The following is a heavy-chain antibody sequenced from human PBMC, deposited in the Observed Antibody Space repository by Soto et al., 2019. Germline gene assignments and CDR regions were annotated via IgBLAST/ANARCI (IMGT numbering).Heavy chain of an antibody. J-gene: IGHJ6*02. CDR3: AREMLTYSSSWYNGGDYYYGMDV. Sequence: QVQLVQSGAEVKKPGSSVKVSCKASGGTFSSYAISWARQAPGQGLEWMGGIIPIFGTANYAQKFQGRVTITADESTSTAYMELSSLRSEDTAVYYCAREMLTYSSSWYNGGDYYYGMDVWGQGTTVTVSS. CDR2: IIPIFGTA. V-gene: IGHV1-69*01. CDR1: GGTFSSYA. D-gene: IGHD6-13*01.